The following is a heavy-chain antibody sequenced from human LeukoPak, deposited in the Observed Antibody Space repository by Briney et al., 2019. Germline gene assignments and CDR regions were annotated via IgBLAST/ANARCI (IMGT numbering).Heavy chain of an antibody. CDR3: ARGGISRKMDFDY. CDR1: GFTFSSHA. D-gene: IGHD2/OR15-2a*01. CDR2: ITNDNYDT. V-gene: IGHV3-23*01. Sequence: GGSLKLSCAASGFTFSSHAMSWVRQAPEKGLEWVSSITNDNYDTFYADSVKGRFTISRDESKNTLYLQMKSLRAEDTAVYYCARGGISRKMDFDYWGQGTLVTVSS. J-gene: IGHJ4*02.